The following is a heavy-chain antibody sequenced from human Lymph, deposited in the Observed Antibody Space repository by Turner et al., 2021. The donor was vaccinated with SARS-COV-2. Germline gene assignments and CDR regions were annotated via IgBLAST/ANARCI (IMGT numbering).Heavy chain of an antibody. V-gene: IGHV2-5*02. CDR1: GFSLSTGGVG. Sequence: QITLKESGPTLLKPTQTLTLTCTFSGFSLSTGGVGVGWIRQPPGKALEWLSLIYWDDDNRYSPSLKSRLTITKDTSKNQVVLTMTNMDPIDTATYYCAHTMAVAGTVDFDYWGQGTLVTVSS. J-gene: IGHJ4*02. CDR2: IYWDDDN. CDR3: AHTMAVAGTVDFDY. D-gene: IGHD6-19*01.